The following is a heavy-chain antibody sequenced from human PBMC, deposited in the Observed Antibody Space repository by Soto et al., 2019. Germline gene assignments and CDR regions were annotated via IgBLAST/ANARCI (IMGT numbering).Heavy chain of an antibody. CDR2: INHSGST. V-gene: IGHV4-34*01. J-gene: IGHJ6*03. CDR1: GGSFSGYH. Sequence: SETLSLTCAVYGGSFSGYHWSWIRQPPGKGLEWIGEINHSGSTNYNPSLKSRVTISVDTSKNQFSLKLSSVTAADTAVYYCARGETVVVPAAITLGYYMDVWGKGTTVTVSS. D-gene: IGHD2-2*01. CDR3: ARGETVVVPAAITLGYYMDV.